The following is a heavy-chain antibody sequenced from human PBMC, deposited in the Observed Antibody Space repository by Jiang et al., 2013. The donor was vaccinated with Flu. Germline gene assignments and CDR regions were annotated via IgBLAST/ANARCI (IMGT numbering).Heavy chain of an antibody. CDR1: GYTFTNYW. CDR3: ARDGDLLDY. V-gene: IGHV5-51*01. Sequence: GAEVKKPGESLKISCKGSGYTFTNYWIVWVRQMPGKGLEWMGIIYPGNSDIKYNAAFQGQVTISADKSISTAYLQWSSLKASDTAMYYCARDGDLLDYWGQGTLVTVSS. CDR2: IYPGNSDI. D-gene: IGHD4-17*01. J-gene: IGHJ4*02.